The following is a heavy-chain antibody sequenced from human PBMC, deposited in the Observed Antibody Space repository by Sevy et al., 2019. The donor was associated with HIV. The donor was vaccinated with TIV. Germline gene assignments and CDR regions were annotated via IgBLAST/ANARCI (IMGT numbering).Heavy chain of an antibody. V-gene: IGHV3-21*01. CDR1: GFTFSSYS. CDR3: ARGPSYYYDSSGYYRKYFDY. D-gene: IGHD3-22*01. CDR2: ISSSSSYM. Sequence: GGSLRLSCAASGFTFSSYSMNWVRQAPGKGLEWVSSISSSSSYMYYADSVKGRFTISRDNAKNSLYLQMNSLRAEDTAVYYCARGPSYYYDSSGYYRKYFDYWSQGTLVTVSS. J-gene: IGHJ4*02.